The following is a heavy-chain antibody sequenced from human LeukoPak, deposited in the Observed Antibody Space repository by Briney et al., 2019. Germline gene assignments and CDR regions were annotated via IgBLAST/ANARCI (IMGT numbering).Heavy chain of an antibody. V-gene: IGHV4-38-2*01. J-gene: IGHJ5*02. CDR1: AYSISSGYY. CDR3: ARHDFYSNYPHNWFDP. CDR2: FYHSGST. Sequence: SETLSLTGAVSAYSISSGYYWGWIRQPPGKGLEWIGSFYHSGSTYYNPSLKGRVTISVDTSKNQFSLKLSSVTAADTAVYYCARHDFYSNYPHNWFDPWGPGTLVTVSS. D-gene: IGHD4-11*01.